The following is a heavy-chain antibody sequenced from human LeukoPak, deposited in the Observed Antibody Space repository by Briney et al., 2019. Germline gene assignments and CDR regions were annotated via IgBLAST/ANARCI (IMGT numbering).Heavy chain of an antibody. CDR2: ISGDGEST. CDR3: AKDRDCSSTGCYVFAN. V-gene: IGHV3-23*01. CDR1: GVTLRNYA. Sequence: PGGSLSLSCAASGVTLRNYAMTWIRQAPRKGLQWVSVISGDGESTYYAASVRGRFTISRDNSKNTMYLQMNNLRAEDTAIYYCAKDRDCSSTGCYVFANWGQGTLVTVSS. J-gene: IGHJ4*02. D-gene: IGHD2-2*01.